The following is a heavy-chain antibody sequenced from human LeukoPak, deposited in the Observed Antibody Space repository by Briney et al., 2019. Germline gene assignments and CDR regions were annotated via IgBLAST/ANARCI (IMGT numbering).Heavy chain of an antibody. CDR3: ARDRLAYCGGDCYPDAFDI. V-gene: IGHV1-69*01. CDR2: IIPIFGTA. J-gene: IGHJ3*02. CDR1: GGTFSSYA. Sequence: GASVKVSCKASGGTFSSYAISWVRQAPGQGLEWMGGIIPIFGTANYAQKFQGRVTITADESTSTAYMELSSLRSEDTAVYYRARDRLAYCGGDCYPDAFDIWGQGTMVTVSS. D-gene: IGHD2-21*02.